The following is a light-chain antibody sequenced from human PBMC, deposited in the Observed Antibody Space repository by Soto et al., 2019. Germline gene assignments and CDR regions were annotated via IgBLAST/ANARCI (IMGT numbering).Light chain of an antibody. CDR1: QSISSW. CDR2: DAS. V-gene: IGKV1-5*01. J-gene: IGKJ1*01. CDR3: QQYNSYRT. Sequence: DIQMTQSPSTLSASVGDRVTITCRASQSISSWLAWYQRKPGKAPKLLIYDASSLESGVPSRFSGSGSGTEFTLTISSLQPDDFATYYRQQYNSYRTFGQGTKV.